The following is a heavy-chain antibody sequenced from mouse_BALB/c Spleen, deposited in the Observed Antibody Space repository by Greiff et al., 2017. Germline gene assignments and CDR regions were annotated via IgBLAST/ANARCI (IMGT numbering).Heavy chain of an antibody. D-gene: IGHD1-1*01. Sequence: DVMLVESGGGLVQPGGSLRLSCATSGFTFTDYYMSWVRQPPGKALEWLGFIRNKANGYTTEYSASVKGRFTISRDNSQSILYLQMNTLRAEDSATYYCERDDHDNGSSYGAYWGQGTTLTVSS. V-gene: IGHV7-3*02. CDR1: GFTFTDYY. CDR2: IRNKANGYTT. J-gene: IGHJ2*01. CDR3: ERDDHDNGSSYGAY.